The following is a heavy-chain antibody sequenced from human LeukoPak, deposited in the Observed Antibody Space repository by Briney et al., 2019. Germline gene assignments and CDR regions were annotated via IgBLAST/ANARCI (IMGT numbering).Heavy chain of an antibody. Sequence: ASVEVSCKASGYTFTNYYMHWMRQAPGQGLEWMGIINPSGGSTSYAQKFQGRVTMTRDTSTSTVYMELSSLRSDDTAVYYCARAGYDSSGYYSYWGQGTLVTVSS. CDR1: GYTFTNYY. CDR3: ARAGYDSSGYYSY. J-gene: IGHJ4*02. D-gene: IGHD3-22*01. V-gene: IGHV1-46*01. CDR2: INPSGGST.